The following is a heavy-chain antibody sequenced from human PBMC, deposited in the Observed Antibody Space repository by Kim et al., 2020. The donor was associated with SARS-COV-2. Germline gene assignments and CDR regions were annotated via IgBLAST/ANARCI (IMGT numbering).Heavy chain of an antibody. D-gene: IGHD4-17*01. CDR1: GFTVSSNY. CDR3: ARAPDYGRLDN. Sequence: GGSLRLSCAASGFTVSSNYMSWVRQAPGKGLEWVSFIYPGGSTYYADSVKGRFTISRDNSKNTLYLQMNSLRAEDTAVYYCARAPDYGRLDNWGQGTLVTVSS. J-gene: IGHJ4*02. CDR2: IYPGGST. V-gene: IGHV3-66*01.